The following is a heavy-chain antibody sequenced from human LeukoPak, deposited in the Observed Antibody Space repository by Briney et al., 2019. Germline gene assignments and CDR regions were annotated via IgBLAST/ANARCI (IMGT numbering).Heavy chain of an antibody. D-gene: IGHD3-22*01. V-gene: IGHV4-31*03. CDR1: GGSISSGGYY. CDR3: ARDMGDYYDSSGYSWAFDI. Sequence: NPSQTLSLTCTVSGGSISSGGYYWSWIRQHPGKGLEWIGYIYYSGSTYYNPSLKSRVTISVDTSKNQFSLKLSSVTAADTAVYYCARDMGDYYDSSGYSWAFDIWGQGTMVTVSS. CDR2: IYYSGST. J-gene: IGHJ3*02.